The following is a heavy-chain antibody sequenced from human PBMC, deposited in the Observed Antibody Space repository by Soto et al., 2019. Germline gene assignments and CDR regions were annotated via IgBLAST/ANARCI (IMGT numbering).Heavy chain of an antibody. Sequence: PXVCLQLSCAASGFTFSSYCMKWVRQAPGKGLEWVSSISSSSSYIYYADSVKGRFTISRDNAKNSLYLQMNSLRAEDTAVYYCARDRVAVAGDYYYYGMDVCGQGTTVTVSS. CDR2: ISSSSSYI. CDR1: GFTFSSYC. CDR3: ARDRVAVAGDYYYYGMDV. V-gene: IGHV3-21*01. D-gene: IGHD6-19*01. J-gene: IGHJ6*02.